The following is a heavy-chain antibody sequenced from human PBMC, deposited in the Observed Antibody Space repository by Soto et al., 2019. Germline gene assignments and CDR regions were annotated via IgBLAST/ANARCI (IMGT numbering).Heavy chain of an antibody. CDR2: IGGSGGRT. CDR1: GFTFSSYA. CDR3: AKDERAVAGTSYFDY. V-gene: IGHV3-23*01. D-gene: IGHD6-19*01. Sequence: GGSLRLSCAASGFTFSSYAMSWVRQAPGKGLEWVSGIGGSGGRTYSADSVKGRFTISRDNSKNMLYLQMNSLRAEDTAVYYCAKDERAVAGTSYFDYWGQGTLVTVSS. J-gene: IGHJ4*02.